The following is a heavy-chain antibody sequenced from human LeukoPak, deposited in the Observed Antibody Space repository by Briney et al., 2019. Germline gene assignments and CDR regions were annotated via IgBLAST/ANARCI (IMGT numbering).Heavy chain of an antibody. CDR1: GASVSSSGYY. CDR2: IYHSGST. Sequence: PSETLSLTGTVSGASVSSSGYYWSWIRQPPGKGLEWIGYIYHSGSTNYNPSLKSRVTISVDTSKNQFSLKLTSMTAADTAVYYCGRETIAATGTSVFFDYWGQGTLVTVSS. V-gene: IGHV4-61*08. J-gene: IGHJ4*02. CDR3: GRETIAATGTSVFFDY. D-gene: IGHD6-13*01.